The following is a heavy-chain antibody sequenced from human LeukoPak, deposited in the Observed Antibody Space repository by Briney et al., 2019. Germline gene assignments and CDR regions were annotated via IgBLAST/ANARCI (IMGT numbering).Heavy chain of an antibody. CDR1: GGSFSGYY. D-gene: IGHD3-10*01. CDR2: INHSGST. J-gene: IGHJ6*02. V-gene: IGHV4-34*01. CDR3: ARDLWFGARLLMDV. Sequence: SETLSLTCAVYGGSFSGYYWSWIRQPPWKGLEWIGEINHSGSTNYNPSLKSRVTISVDTSKNQFSLKLSSVTAADTAVYYCARDLWFGARLLMDVWGQGTTVTVSS.